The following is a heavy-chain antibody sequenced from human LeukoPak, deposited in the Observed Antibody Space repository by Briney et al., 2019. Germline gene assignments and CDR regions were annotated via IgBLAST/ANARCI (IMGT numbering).Heavy chain of an antibody. Sequence: GRSLRLSCAASGFTFSSYAMHWVRQAPGKGLEWVAVISYDGSNKYYADSVKGRFTISRDNSKNTLYLQMSSLRAEDTAVYYCARDRSGWYGAYYYGMDVWGQGTTVTVSS. CDR3: ARDRSGWYGAYYYGMDV. CDR2: ISYDGSNK. V-gene: IGHV3-30*04. J-gene: IGHJ6*02. D-gene: IGHD6-19*01. CDR1: GFTFSSYA.